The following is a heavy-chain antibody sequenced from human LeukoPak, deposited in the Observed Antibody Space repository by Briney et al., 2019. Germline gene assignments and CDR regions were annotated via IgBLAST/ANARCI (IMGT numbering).Heavy chain of an antibody. Sequence: ASVKVSCKASGYTFTSYGISWVRQAPGQGLEWMGWISAYNGNTNYAQKLQGRVTMTTDTSTSTAYMELRSLRSDDTAVYYCARNYYDSSGYYYPFDYWGQETLVTVSS. CDR3: ARNYYDSSGYYYPFDY. CDR2: ISAYNGNT. D-gene: IGHD3-22*01. V-gene: IGHV1-18*01. J-gene: IGHJ4*02. CDR1: GYTFTSYG.